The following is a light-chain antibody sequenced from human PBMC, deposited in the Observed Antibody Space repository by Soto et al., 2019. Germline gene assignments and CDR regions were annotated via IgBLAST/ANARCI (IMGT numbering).Light chain of an antibody. V-gene: IGKV1-39*01. CDR2: AAS. Sequence: DIQMTQSPSSLSASVGDRVTITCRASQSISTYLNWYQQKPGKAPKVLIYAASSLQSGVPSRFSGTGSGTDFILTISSIQPEDFATYYCQQIYSTPHTFGQGTKLEIK. J-gene: IGKJ2*01. CDR1: QSISTY. CDR3: QQIYSTPHT.